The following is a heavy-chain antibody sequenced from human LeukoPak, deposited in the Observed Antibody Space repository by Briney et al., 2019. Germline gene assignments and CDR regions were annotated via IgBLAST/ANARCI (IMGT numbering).Heavy chain of an antibody. CDR3: ARDRVLYGSGSYLSLFDY. V-gene: IGHV3-74*01. J-gene: IGHJ4*02. CDR1: GFSFSGHW. D-gene: IGHD3-10*01. Sequence: GGSLRLSCTASGFSFSGHWMHWARQLPGKGLVRVSRISPTGSTTSYADSVKGRFTVSRDNAKNTLYLQMNSLRAEDTAVYYCARDRVLYGSGSYLSLFDYWGQGTLVTVSS. CDR2: ISPTGSTT.